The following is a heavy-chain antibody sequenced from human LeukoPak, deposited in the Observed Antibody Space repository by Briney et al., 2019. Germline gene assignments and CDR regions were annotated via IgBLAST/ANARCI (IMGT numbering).Heavy chain of an antibody. CDR1: GFTFSDYY. CDR2: IISSGSTI. V-gene: IGHV3-11*04. J-gene: IGHJ4*02. CDR3: ASSIYSGSYMGLSYYFDY. D-gene: IGHD1-26*01. Sequence: GGSLRLSCAAPGFTFSDYYMSWIRQAPGKGLEWVSYIISSGSTIYYADSVKGRFTSSRDNAKNSLYLQMNSLRAEDTAVYYCASSIYSGSYMGLSYYFDYWGQGTLVTVSS.